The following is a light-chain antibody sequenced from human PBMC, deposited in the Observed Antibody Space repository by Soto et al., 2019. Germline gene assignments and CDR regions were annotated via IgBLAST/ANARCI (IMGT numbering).Light chain of an antibody. V-gene: IGKV1-33*01. CDR3: QQYDNLPPFT. J-gene: IGKJ3*01. CDR1: QDIRKY. Sequence: DIQMTQSPSSLSASVGDRVTITCQASQDIRKYLNWYQQKPGRAPKLLIYGASYLETGVPSRFSGSGYGTDFIFAISSLQPEDIATYYCQQYDNLPPFTFGPGTKVAVK. CDR2: GAS.